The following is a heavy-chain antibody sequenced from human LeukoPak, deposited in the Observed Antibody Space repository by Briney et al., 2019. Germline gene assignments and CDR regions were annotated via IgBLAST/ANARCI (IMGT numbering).Heavy chain of an antibody. Sequence: PSETLSLTCAVYGGSFSGYYWSWIRQPPGKGLEWIGEINHSGSTNYNPSLKSRVTISVDTSKNQFSLKLSSVTAADTAVYYCARECLISGVVVTAILLGAFDIWGQGTMVTVSS. J-gene: IGHJ3*02. CDR1: GGSFSGYY. CDR2: INHSGST. D-gene: IGHD2-21*02. V-gene: IGHV4-34*01. CDR3: ARECLISGVVVTAILLGAFDI.